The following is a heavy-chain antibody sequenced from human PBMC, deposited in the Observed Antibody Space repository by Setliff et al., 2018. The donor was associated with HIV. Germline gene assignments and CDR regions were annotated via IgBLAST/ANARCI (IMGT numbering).Heavy chain of an antibody. CDR3: ARVGHSSSYHYYGMDV. V-gene: IGHV1-69*05. Sequence: SVKVSCKTSGGTFSSYGISWVRHAPGQGLEWMGGISPMFGTGFDAQKFQGRVTITTDESRSTAYMELSSLSSADTAVFYCARVGHSSSYHYYGMDVWGQGTTVTVSS. D-gene: IGHD6-13*01. CDR2: ISPMFGTG. CDR1: GGTFSSYG. J-gene: IGHJ6*02.